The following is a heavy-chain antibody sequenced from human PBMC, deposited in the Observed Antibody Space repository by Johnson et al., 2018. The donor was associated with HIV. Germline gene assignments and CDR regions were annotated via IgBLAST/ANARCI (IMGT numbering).Heavy chain of an antibody. CDR3: ARAGARAFDI. V-gene: IGHV3-23*04. Sequence: VQLVESGGGVVQPGRSLRLSCAASGFTFSSHAMHWVRQAPGQGLEWVSGISGSGGSTYYADSVKGRFTISRDNSKNTLFLQMNSLRAEDTAVYYCARAGARAFDIWGQGTMVTVSS. CDR1: GFTFSSHA. D-gene: IGHD1-26*01. CDR2: ISGSGGST. J-gene: IGHJ3*02.